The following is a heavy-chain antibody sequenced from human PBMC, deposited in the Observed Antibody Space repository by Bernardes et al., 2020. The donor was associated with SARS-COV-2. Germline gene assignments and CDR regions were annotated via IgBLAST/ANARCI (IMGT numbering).Heavy chain of an antibody. CDR1: GFTFSSFA. CDR3: AKDWAAAGTEYFDY. V-gene: IGHV3-23*01. D-gene: IGHD6-13*01. CDR2: TSGSGGST. Sequence: GGSLRLSFAASGFTFSSFARSWVRQAPGTGLVWVPVTSGSGGSTYYADSVKGRFTISRDNAKNTLYLQTNSLRAEDTAVYYCAKDWAAAGTEYFDYWGQGTLVTDSS. J-gene: IGHJ4*02.